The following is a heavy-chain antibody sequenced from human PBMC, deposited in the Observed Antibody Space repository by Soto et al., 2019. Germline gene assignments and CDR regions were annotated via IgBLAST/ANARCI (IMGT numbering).Heavy chain of an antibody. J-gene: IGHJ4*02. V-gene: IGHV1-2*02. D-gene: IGHD3-3*01. CDR2: INPNSGVT. Sequence: ASVKVSCKASGYTFGGHFLHWVRQAPGQGLEWMGWINPNSGVTYSAQKFRGRVTLTSDTSINTAYMDVSRLTSDDTAVYYCAREVFWNDYFNYAGFDSWGPRPVVTVST. CDR3: AREVFWNDYFNYAGFDS. CDR1: GYTFGGHF.